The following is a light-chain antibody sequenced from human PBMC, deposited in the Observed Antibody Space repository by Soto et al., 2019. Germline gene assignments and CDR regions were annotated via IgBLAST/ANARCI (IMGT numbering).Light chain of an antibody. CDR2: DAS. J-gene: IGKJ1*01. CDR3: QQYNGYSTWT. V-gene: IGKV1D-8*03. CDR1: QGISSY. Sequence: VIWMTQSPSLLSASTGDRVTISCRMSQGISSYLAWYQQKPGKAPKVLIWDASTLQRGVPSRFSGTGSGTEFTLTISSLQPEDFATYYCQQYNGYSTWTFGQGTKVDIK.